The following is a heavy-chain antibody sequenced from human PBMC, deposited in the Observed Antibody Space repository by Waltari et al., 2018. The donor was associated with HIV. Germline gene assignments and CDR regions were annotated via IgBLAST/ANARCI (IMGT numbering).Heavy chain of an antibody. Sequence: QVQLQESGPGLVKPPETLSLTCTVSGGPISSFYWSWIRQPPGKGLEWIGYVHYRGSTKYNPSLKSRVTISVDTSKNQFSLKLRSVTAADTAMYFCARDDGSAGIAYWGQGTLVTVSS. D-gene: IGHD3-16*01. J-gene: IGHJ4*02. CDR3: ARDDGSAGIAY. CDR2: VHYRGST. V-gene: IGHV4-59*01. CDR1: GGPISSFY.